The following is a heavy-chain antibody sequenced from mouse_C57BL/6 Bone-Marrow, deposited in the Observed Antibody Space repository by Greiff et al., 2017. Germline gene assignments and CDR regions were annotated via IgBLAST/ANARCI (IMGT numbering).Heavy chain of an antibody. D-gene: IGHD1-1*01. V-gene: IGHV1-81*01. J-gene: IGHJ2*01. CDR1: GYTFTSYG. Sequence: QVQLQQSGAELARPGASVKLSCKASGYTFTSYGISWVKQSTGQGLEWIGEIYPRSGNTYYNEKFKGKATLTADKSYSTAYMELRSLTSEDSAVYYCARGAYYYGTYDWGQGTTLTVSS. CDR2: IYPRSGNT. CDR3: ARGAYYYGTYD.